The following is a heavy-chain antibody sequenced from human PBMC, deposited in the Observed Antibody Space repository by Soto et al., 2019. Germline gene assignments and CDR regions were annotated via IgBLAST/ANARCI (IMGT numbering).Heavy chain of an antibody. CDR3: ARDVVVTANQPFDY. CDR2: ISSSSSYI. V-gene: IGHV3-21*01. D-gene: IGHD2-21*02. J-gene: IGHJ4*02. Sequence: GGSLRLSCAATGFTFSSYSMNWVRQAPGRGLEWVSSISSSSSYIYYADSVKGRFTISRDNAKNSLYLQMNSLRAEDTAVYYCARDVVVTANQPFDYWGQGTLVTVSS. CDR1: GFTFSSYS.